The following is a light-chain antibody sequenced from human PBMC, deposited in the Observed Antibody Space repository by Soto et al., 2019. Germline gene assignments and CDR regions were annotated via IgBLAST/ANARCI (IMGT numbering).Light chain of an antibody. V-gene: IGKV1-5*01. CDR3: QQYTNTNNPWM. J-gene: IGKJ1*01. Sequence: DIQVTQSPPTLSASVGDRVTITCRASQTISTWMAWYQQKPGKAPKLLVYDASTLQIGVASRFSGSGSGTEITLISSGLHPEESPTYFCQQYTNTNNPWMFGQGAKVEI. CDR1: QTISTW. CDR2: DAS.